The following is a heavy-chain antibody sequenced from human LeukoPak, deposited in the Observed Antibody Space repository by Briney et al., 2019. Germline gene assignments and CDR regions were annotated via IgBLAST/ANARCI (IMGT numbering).Heavy chain of an antibody. J-gene: IGHJ6*03. CDR1: GGSISSYY. V-gene: IGHV4-34*01. D-gene: IGHD3-10*01. CDR3: ARGWYGSGSYYYYYMDV. CDR2: INHSGST. Sequence: KSSETLSLTCTVSGGSISSYYWSWIRQPPGKGLEWIGEINHSGSTNYNPSLKSRVTISVDTSKNQFSLKLSSVTAADTAVYYCARGWYGSGSYYYYYMDVWGKGTTVTVSS.